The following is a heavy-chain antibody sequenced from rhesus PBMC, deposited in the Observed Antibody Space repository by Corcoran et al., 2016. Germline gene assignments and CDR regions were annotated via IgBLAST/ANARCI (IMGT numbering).Heavy chain of an antibody. CDR3: ARDLFGRTGL. V-gene: IGHV4-165*01. CDR1: GYSISSNY. Sequence: QVQLQESGPGLVKPSETLSLTCAVSGYSISSNYWSWIRQPPGKGLEWIVYTYVSRGSTYYNPSLRSRVTTSTDTAKNQFSLKLSSVTAADTAVYYCARDLFGRTGLWGQGVLVTVSS. CDR2: TYVSRGST. J-gene: IGHJ4*01. D-gene: IGHD1-14*01.